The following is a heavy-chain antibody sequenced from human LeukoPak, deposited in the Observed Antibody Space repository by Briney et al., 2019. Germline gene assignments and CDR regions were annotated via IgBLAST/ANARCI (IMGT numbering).Heavy chain of an antibody. D-gene: IGHD6-13*01. CDR3: ARQGRRYSSSWYGNPHYYYYYGMDV. J-gene: IGHJ6*02. CDR1: GGSIGSYY. Sequence: SETLSLTCTVSGGSIGSYYWSWIRQPPGKGLEWIGYIYYSGSTNYNPSLKSRVTISVDTSKNQFSLKLSSVTAADTAVYYCARQGRRYSSSWYGNPHYYYYYGMDVWGQGTTVTVSS. V-gene: IGHV4-59*08. CDR2: IYYSGST.